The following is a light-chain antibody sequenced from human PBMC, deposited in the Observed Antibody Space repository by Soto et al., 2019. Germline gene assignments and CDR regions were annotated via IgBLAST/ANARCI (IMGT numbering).Light chain of an antibody. CDR2: GAS. CDR3: QQANRFPLT. Sequence: DLQMTQSPSFVSASVGDRVTITCRASQGISRWLAWYQQRPGKAPELLIYGASSLQSGVPSRFSDSGSGTDFTLTNSSLQPEDFATYYCQQANRFPLTVGQGTRLEIK. CDR1: QGISRW. J-gene: IGKJ5*01. V-gene: IGKV1-12*01.